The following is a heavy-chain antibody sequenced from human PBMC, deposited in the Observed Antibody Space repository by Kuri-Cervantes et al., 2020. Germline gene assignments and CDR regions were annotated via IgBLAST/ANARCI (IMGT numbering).Heavy chain of an antibody. J-gene: IGHJ6*02. Sequence: GSLRLSCTVSGGSISSYYWSWIRQPAGKGLEWIGRIYTSGSTNYNPSLKSRVTMSVDTSKNQFSLKLSSVTAADTAVYYCARDLGSYYDFWSGYLGVSGYYYGMDVWGQGTTVTVSS. CDR2: IYTSGST. D-gene: IGHD3-3*01. CDR1: GGSISSYY. CDR3: ARDLGSYYDFWSGYLGVSGYYYGMDV. V-gene: IGHV4-4*07.